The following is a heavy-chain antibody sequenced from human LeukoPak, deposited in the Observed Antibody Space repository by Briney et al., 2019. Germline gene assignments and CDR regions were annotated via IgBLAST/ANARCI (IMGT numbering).Heavy chain of an antibody. Sequence: AASVKVSCKASGYTFTSYGISWVRQARGQGLEWMGWISAYNGNTNYAQKLQGRATMTTDTSTSTAYMELRSLRSDDTAVYYCATGDELTDWYFDLWGRGTLVTVSS. CDR3: ATGDELTDWYFDL. J-gene: IGHJ2*01. D-gene: IGHD7-27*01. CDR1: GYTFTSYG. CDR2: ISAYNGNT. V-gene: IGHV1-18*01.